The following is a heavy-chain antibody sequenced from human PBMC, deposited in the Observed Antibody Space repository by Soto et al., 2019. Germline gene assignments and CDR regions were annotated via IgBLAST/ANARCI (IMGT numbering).Heavy chain of an antibody. CDR1: GYTLTELS. J-gene: IGHJ5*02. Sequence: GASVKVSCKVSGYTLTELSMHWVRQAPGKGLEWMGGFDPEDGETIYAQKFQGRVTMTEDTSTDTAYMELSSLRSEDTAVYYCETDSYYGSGSYYWFDPWGQGTLVTVSS. D-gene: IGHD3-10*01. V-gene: IGHV1-24*01. CDR3: ETDSYYGSGSYYWFDP. CDR2: FDPEDGET.